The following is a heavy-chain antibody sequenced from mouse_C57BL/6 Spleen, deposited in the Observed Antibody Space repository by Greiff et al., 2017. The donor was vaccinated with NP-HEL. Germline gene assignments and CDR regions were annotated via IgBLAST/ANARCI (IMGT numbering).Heavy chain of an antibody. CDR3: ARRGSLSRATFDY. Sequence: QVQLQQSGPELVKPGASVKISCKASGYAFSSSWMNWVKQRPGKGLEWIGRIYPGDGDTNYNGKFKGKATLTADKSSSTAYMQLSSLTSEDSAVYCCARRGSLSRATFDYWGQGTTLTVSS. V-gene: IGHV1-82*01. CDR2: IYPGDGDT. J-gene: IGHJ2*01. D-gene: IGHD3-1*01. CDR1: GYAFSSSW.